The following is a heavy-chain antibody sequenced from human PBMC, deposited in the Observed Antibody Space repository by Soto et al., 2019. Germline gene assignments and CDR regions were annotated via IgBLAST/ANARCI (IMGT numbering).Heavy chain of an antibody. V-gene: IGHV4-39*01. CDR1: GGSISSSSYY. J-gene: IGHJ6*03. CDR3: ARHGTYYDTLTGYTYYMDV. CDR2: IYYSGST. Sequence: PSETLSLTCTVSGGSISSSSYYWGWIRQPPGKGLEWIGSIYYSGSTYYNPSLKSRVTISVDTSKNQFSLKLSSVTAADTAVYYCARHGTYYDTLTGYTYYMDVWRNGTPVTVSS. D-gene: IGHD3-9*01.